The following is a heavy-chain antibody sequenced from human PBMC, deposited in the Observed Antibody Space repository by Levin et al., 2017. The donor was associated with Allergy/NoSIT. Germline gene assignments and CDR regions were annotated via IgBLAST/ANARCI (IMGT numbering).Heavy chain of an antibody. CDR1: GFSLSTSGVG. V-gene: IGHV2-5*02. CDR2: IYWDDDK. D-gene: IGHD3-10*01. Sequence: SGPTLVKPTQTLTLTCTFSGFSLSTSGVGVGWIRQPPGKALEWLALIYWDDDKRYSPSLKSRLTITKDTSKNQVVLTMTNMDPVDTATYYCAHRERFITMVRGVIIPLYYFDYWGQGTLVTVSS. CDR3: AHRERFITMVRGVIIPLYYFDY. J-gene: IGHJ4*02.